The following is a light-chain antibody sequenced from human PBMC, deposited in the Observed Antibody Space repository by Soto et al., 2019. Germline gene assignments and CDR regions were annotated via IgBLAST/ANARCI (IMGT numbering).Light chain of an antibody. CDR3: NSYTSSSTLV. CDR1: SSDIGRYNY. CDR2: DVN. Sequence: QSALTQPASVSGSPGQSITISCTGTSSDIGRYNYVFWYQHRPGKAPKVIIYDVNNRPSGVSNRFSGSKSGNTASLTISGLQTEDEADYYCNSYTSSSTLVFGTGTKVTVL. J-gene: IGLJ1*01. V-gene: IGLV2-14*03.